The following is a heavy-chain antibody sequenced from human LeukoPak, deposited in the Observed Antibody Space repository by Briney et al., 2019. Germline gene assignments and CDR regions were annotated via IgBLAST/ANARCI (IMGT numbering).Heavy chain of an antibody. V-gene: IGHV1-46*01. CDR2: INPSGGST. CDR1: GYTFTSYY. CDR3: ARTGSSSKLYYYYGMDV. J-gene: IGHJ6*02. Sequence: ASVKVSCKASGYTFTSYYMHWVRQAPGQGLEWMGIINPSGGSTSYAQKFQGRVTMTRDTSTSTVYMELSSLRSEDTAVYYCARTGSSSKLYYYYGMDVRGQGTTVTVSS. D-gene: IGHD6-6*01.